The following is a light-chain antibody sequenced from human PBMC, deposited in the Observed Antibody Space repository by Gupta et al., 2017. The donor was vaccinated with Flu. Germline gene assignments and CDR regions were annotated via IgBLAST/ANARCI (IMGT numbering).Light chain of an antibody. CDR1: SSSFGINY. Sequence: TITSSGTSSSFGINYVFWSPPPPGPAPILLIDTDIRRPSAVPARFSGSKSASSASLAISWLQAEDEGDYYCTSFNNSLSLWVFGGGTKLTVL. J-gene: IGLJ3*02. V-gene: IGLV1-47*01. CDR2: TDI. CDR3: TSFNNSLSLWV.